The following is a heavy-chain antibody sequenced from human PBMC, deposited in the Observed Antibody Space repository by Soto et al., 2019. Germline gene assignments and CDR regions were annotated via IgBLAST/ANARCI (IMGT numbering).Heavy chain of an antibody. Sequence: GESLKISCKGSGYSFTSYWISWVRQMPGKGLEWMGRIDPSDSYTNYSPSFQGHVTISADKSISTAYLQWSSLKASDTAMYYCARRVFDFWSGYYNWFDPWGQGTLVTVSS. CDR1: GYSFTSYW. D-gene: IGHD3-3*01. CDR2: IDPSDSYT. V-gene: IGHV5-10-1*01. J-gene: IGHJ5*02. CDR3: ARRVFDFWSGYYNWFDP.